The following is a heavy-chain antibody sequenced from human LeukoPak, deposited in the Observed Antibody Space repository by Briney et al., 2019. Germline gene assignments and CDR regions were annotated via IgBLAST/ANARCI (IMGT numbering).Heavy chain of an antibody. CDR2: INHSGST. Sequence: PSETLSLTCAVYGGSFSGYYWSWIRQPPGKGLEWIGEINHSGSTNYNPSLESRVTISVDTSKNQFSLKLSSVTAADTAVYYCARGKATGYSHYYYYYGMDVWGQGTTVTVSS. CDR1: GGSFSGYY. V-gene: IGHV4-34*01. CDR3: ARGKATGYSHYYYYYGMDV. J-gene: IGHJ6*02. D-gene: IGHD4-4*01.